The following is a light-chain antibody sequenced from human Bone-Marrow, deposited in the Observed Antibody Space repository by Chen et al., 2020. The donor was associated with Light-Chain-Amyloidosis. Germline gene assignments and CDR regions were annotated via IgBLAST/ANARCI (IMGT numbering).Light chain of an antibody. CDR2: EDD. CDR1: SGRLATNY. CDR3: QSYQGSSQGV. V-gene: IGLV6-57*01. Sequence: NFMLTQPHSGSAPPGKTAIISCTRSSGRLATNYVQWYQQRPGSSPTTVTYEDDKRPSGVPHRFSGSLDRSSNSASLPISGLKTEDEADYYCQSYQGSSQGVFGGGTKLTVL. J-gene: IGLJ3*02.